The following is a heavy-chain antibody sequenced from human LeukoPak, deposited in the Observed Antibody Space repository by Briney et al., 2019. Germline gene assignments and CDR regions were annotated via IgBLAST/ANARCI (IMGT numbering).Heavy chain of an antibody. CDR3: ASRGSGWPTDY. CDR2: IKGDGIST. Sequence: PGGSLRLSCAASGFDFSSNWMHWVRHAPGQGLVWVSRIKGDGISTNYADSVKGRFTISRDIAKNTLYLQMNSLRAEDTAVYYCASRGSGWPTDYWGQGTLVTVSS. D-gene: IGHD6-19*01. CDR1: GFDFSSNW. J-gene: IGHJ4*02. V-gene: IGHV3-74*01.